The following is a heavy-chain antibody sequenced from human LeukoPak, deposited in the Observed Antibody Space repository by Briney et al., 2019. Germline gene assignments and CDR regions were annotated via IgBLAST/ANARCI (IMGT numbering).Heavy chain of an antibody. Sequence: SETLSLTCTVSGDSVGSTYWTWIRQPPGKGLECIGYIAYTGDINYNPSLKSRVTISLDMSKNQFSLKLSSVTAADTAVYYCAKHTRIPDYWGPGTLVTVSS. D-gene: IGHD1-26*01. J-gene: IGHJ4*02. CDR1: GDSVGSTY. V-gene: IGHV4-59*02. CDR3: AKHTRIPDY. CDR2: IAYTGDI.